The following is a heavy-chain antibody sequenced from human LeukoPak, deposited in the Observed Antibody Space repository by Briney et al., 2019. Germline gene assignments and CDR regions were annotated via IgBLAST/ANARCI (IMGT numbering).Heavy chain of an antibody. CDR1: GGTFINYA. Sequence: AAVNVSYKGCGGTFINYAIRGVGQAPGQGREGMGGIIPIFGTANYAQKFQGRVTMTRDTSTSTVYMELSSLRSEDTAVYYCARGGLAYGMDVWGQGTTVTVSS. J-gene: IGHJ6*02. CDR3: ARGGLAYGMDV. CDR2: IIPIFGTA. D-gene: IGHD3/OR15-3a*01. V-gene: IGHV1-69*05.